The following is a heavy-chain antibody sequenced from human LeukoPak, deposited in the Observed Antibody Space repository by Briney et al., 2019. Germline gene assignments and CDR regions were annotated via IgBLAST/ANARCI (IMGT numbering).Heavy chain of an antibody. D-gene: IGHD3-3*01. CDR3: ARDLGRFLEWLQV. J-gene: IGHJ6*02. CDR2: IWYDGSNK. CDR1: GFTLSSYG. Sequence: GRSLRLSCAASGFTLSSYGMHWVRQAPGKGLEWVAVIWYDGSNKYYADSVKGRFTISRDNSKNTLYLQMNSLRAEDTAVYYCARDLGRFLEWLQVWGQGTTVTVSS. V-gene: IGHV3-33*01.